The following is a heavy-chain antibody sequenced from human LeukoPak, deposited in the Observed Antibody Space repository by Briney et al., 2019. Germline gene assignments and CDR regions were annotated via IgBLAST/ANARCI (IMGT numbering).Heavy chain of an antibody. CDR1: GFSFTFYG. Sequence: PAGGSLRLSCAASGFSFTFYGMSWVRQAPGKGLERVSVISPSGDKTYYADSVKGRFTISRDNSKDTLYLQMNVLRTEDTAIYYCARIPRFLEWLLSIYFDYWGQGTLVTVSS. CDR3: ARIPRFLEWLLSIYFDY. CDR2: ISPSGDKT. V-gene: IGHV3-23*01. J-gene: IGHJ4*02. D-gene: IGHD3-3*01.